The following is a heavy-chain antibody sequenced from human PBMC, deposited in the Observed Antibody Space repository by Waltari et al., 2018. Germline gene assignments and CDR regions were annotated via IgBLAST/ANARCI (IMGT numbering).Heavy chain of an antibody. D-gene: IGHD3-22*01. CDR2: IIPIFGTA. V-gene: IGHV1-69*01. CDR3: ARGRPCINYYDRSCDAFDI. Sequence: QVQLVQSGAEVKKPGSSVKVSCKASGGTFSSYAISWVRQAPGQGLEWMGGIIPIFGTANYAQKFQGRVTITADESTSTAYMELSSLRSEDTAVYYCARGRPCINYYDRSCDAFDIWGQGTMVTVSS. J-gene: IGHJ3*02. CDR1: GGTFSSYA.